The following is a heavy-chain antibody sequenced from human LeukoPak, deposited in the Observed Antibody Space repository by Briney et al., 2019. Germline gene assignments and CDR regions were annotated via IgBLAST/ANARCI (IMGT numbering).Heavy chain of an antibody. CDR3: ARVTKRSGWYEAFDY. CDR2: INHSGST. J-gene: IGHJ4*02. V-gene: IGHV4-34*01. Sequence: SETLSLTCAVYGGSFSGYYWSWIRQPPGKGLEWIGEINHSGSTNYNPSLKSRVTISVDTSKNQFSLKLSSVTAADTAVYYCARVTKRSGWYEAFDYWGQGTLVTVSS. D-gene: IGHD6-19*01. CDR1: GGSFSGYY.